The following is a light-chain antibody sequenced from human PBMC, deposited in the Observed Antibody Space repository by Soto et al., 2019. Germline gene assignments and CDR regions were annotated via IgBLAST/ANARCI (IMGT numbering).Light chain of an antibody. CDR2: AAS. V-gene: IGKV3-20*01. Sequence: IVLTHSPFTLSLSPGERSTLSCRASQSVSVNSLAWYQQKGGQAPRLLIYAASTRATGVPDRFSGTGYGTELALTISRMETDDYEVYYCQKYGGSPFTLGPGT. CDR3: QKYGGSPFT. CDR1: QSVSVNS. J-gene: IGKJ3*01.